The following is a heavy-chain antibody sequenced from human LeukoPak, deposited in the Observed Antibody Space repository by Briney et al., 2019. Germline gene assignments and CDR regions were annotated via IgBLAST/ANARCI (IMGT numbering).Heavy chain of an antibody. J-gene: IGHJ4*02. Sequence: ASVKVSCKASGYTFTGYYMHWVRQAPGQGHEWMGWMNPNSGNTGYAQKFQGRVTTTRNTSISTAYMELSSLRSEDTAVYYCARGRLGMGDYWGQGTLVTVSS. D-gene: IGHD7-27*01. CDR3: ARGRLGMGDY. V-gene: IGHV1-8*02. CDR1: GYTFTGYY. CDR2: MNPNSGNT.